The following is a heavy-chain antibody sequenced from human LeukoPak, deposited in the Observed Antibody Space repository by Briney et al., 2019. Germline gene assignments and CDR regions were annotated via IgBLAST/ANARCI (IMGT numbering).Heavy chain of an antibody. Sequence: SETLSLTCTVSGGSISSGSYYWSWIRQPAGKGLEWIGRIYTSGSTNYNPSLKSRVTISVDTSKNQFSLKPSSVTAADTAVYYCARVGKPVPGGTLGYWGQGTLVTVSS. D-gene: IGHD2-2*01. J-gene: IGHJ4*02. CDR2: IYTSGST. V-gene: IGHV4-61*02. CDR1: GGSISSGSYY. CDR3: ARVGKPVPGGTLGY.